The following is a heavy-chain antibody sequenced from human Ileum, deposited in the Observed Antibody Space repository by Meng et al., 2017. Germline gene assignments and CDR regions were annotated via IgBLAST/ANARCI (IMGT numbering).Heavy chain of an antibody. D-gene: IGHD5-12*01. CDR2: IFYNGNT. CDR1: GVSLSSNY. Sequence: GSLRLSCTVSGVSLSSNYWSWIRQPPGKGLEWIGYIFYNGNTKYNYNPSLKSRVTISIDTSKNQFSLRLTSVTAADTAVYYCVRNRVALSWGQGTLVTVPQ. J-gene: IGHJ5*02. CDR3: VRNRVALS. V-gene: IGHV4-59*01.